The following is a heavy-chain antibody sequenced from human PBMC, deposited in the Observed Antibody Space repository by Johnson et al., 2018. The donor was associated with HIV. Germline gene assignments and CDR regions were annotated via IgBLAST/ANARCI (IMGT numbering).Heavy chain of an antibody. V-gene: IGHV3-9*01. CDR3: ARDPELDYFDNRAFDI. CDR2: ISWNSGSI. J-gene: IGHJ3*02. D-gene: IGHD3-22*01. Sequence: VPLVESGGGVVQPGRSLRLSCAASGFTFDDYAMHWVRQAPGKGLEWVSGISWNSGSIGYADSVKGRFTISRDNAKNSLYLQMNSLRAEDTALYYCARDPELDYFDNRAFDIWGQGTMVTVSS. CDR1: GFTFDDYA.